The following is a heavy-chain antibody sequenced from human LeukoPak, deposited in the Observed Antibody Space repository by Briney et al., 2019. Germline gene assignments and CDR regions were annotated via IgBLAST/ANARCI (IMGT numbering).Heavy chain of an antibody. CDR2: IDDVGSGT. CDR1: GFTLSSNW. J-gene: IGHJ4*02. CDR3: ARGHSSGWYDQYYFDH. V-gene: IGHV3-74*01. Sequence: GGSLRLSCAVSGFTLSSNWMHWVRQVPGKGLVWVSRIDDVGSGTSYADSVKGRFTISRDDAKNTVYLQMNSLRAEDTAVYYCARGHSSGWYDQYYFDHWGQGTPVTVSS. D-gene: IGHD6-19*01.